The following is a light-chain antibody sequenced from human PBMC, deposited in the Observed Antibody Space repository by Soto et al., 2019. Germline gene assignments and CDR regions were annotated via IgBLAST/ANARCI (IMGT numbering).Light chain of an antibody. CDR3: QHYSSYSEA. CDR2: KSS. Sequence: IQMPQSPSTPSASVGDRVTITCRASQSISSWLAWYQQKPGKAPKLLIYKSSSLESGVPSRFSGSGSGTEFTLTISSLQPDDFATYYCQHYSSYSEAFGRGTKVDIK. J-gene: IGKJ1*01. V-gene: IGKV1-5*03. CDR1: QSISSW.